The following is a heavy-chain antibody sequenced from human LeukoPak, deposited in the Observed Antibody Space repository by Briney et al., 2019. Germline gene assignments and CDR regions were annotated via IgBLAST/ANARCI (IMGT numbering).Heavy chain of an antibody. CDR1: GASMNSFY. D-gene: IGHD3-16*01. J-gene: IGHJ6*03. V-gene: IGHV4-4*07. CDR2: LHTSGTT. CDR3: VRDWDWRSSYYNYYMDV. Sequence: KSSETLSLTCSVSGASMNSFYWAWVRQPAGKGLEWIGRLHTSGTTNYNPSLKSRVTMSADTSKRQFSLTLRSVTAADTAVYHCVRDWDWRSSYYNYYMDVWGEGTTVTVSS.